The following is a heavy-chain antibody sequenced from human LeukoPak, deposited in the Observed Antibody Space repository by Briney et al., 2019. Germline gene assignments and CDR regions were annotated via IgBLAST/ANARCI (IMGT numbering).Heavy chain of an antibody. CDR1: GYTFYDYG. J-gene: IGHJ4*02. CDR2: IGADTGNT. D-gene: IGHD1-1*01. CDR3: ARDSRETGSPSDFDF. Sequence: GASVKVSCKTSGYTFYDYGISWVRQAPGQGLEWMGWIGADTGNTNFAQKLQDRVTMTTDTSTSTAYMELRSLTSDDTAVYYCARDSRETGSPSDFDFWGQGTLVTAPS. V-gene: IGHV1-18*04.